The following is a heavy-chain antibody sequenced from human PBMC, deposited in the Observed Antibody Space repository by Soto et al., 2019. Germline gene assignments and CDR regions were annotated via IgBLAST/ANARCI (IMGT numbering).Heavy chain of an antibody. Sequence: GASVKVSCKASGGTFSSYAISWVRQAPGQGLEWMGGIIPIFGTANYAQKFQGRVTITADESTSTAYMELSSLRSEDTAVYYCARDSTSIAVAGMSNFQHWGQGTLEPVSS. J-gene: IGHJ1*01. CDR1: GGTFSSYA. CDR3: ARDSTSIAVAGMSNFQH. V-gene: IGHV1-69*13. CDR2: IIPIFGTA. D-gene: IGHD6-19*01.